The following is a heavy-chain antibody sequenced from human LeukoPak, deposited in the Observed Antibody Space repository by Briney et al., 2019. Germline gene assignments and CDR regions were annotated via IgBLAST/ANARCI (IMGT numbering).Heavy chain of an antibody. CDR3: ARVGAVAGTAMKTRRNYYFDY. CDR2: TFYTGRT. V-gene: IGHV4-39*07. D-gene: IGHD6-19*01. J-gene: IGHJ4*02. CDR1: GDSIISNIYW. Sequence: PSETLSLTCTVSGDSIISNIYWWDWVRLPPGKGLEWIGATFYTGRTFYNPSLKSRVTISVDTSKNQFSLKLSSVTAADTAVYYCARVGAVAGTAMKTRRNYYFDYWGQGTLVTVSS.